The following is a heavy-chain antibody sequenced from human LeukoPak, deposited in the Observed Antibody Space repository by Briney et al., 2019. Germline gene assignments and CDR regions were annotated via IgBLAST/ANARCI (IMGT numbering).Heavy chain of an antibody. CDR2: IIPIFGTA. Sequence: GASVKVSCKASGGTFSSYAISWVRQAPGQGLEWMGGIIPIFGTANYAQKFQGRVTITADESTSTAYMELSSLRSEDTAVYYCATLGGDYPFDYWGQGTLVTVSS. CDR3: ATLGGDYPFDY. D-gene: IGHD3-16*01. J-gene: IGHJ4*02. CDR1: GGTFSSYA. V-gene: IGHV1-69*13.